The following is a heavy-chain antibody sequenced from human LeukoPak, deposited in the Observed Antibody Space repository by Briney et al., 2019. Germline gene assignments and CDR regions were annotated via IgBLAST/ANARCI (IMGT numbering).Heavy chain of an antibody. D-gene: IGHD6-13*01. CDR1: GFTFSSYG. V-gene: IGHV3-30*02. Sequence: GGSLRLSCAASGFTFSSYGMHWVRQAPGKGLEWVTYIRYYGSNIYYAASVKSRLTISRDNDKNTPYLQINSLRAEDPAVYYCASWPELRSSSSWFYYWGQGTLVTVSS. CDR2: IRYYGSNI. J-gene: IGHJ4*02. CDR3: ASWPELRSSSSWFYY.